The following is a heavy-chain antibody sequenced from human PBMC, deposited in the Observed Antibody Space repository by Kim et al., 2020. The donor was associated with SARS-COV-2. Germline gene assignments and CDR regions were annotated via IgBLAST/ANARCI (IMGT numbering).Heavy chain of an antibody. D-gene: IGHD3-22*01. CDR2: IWEDGSKN. V-gene: IGHV3-33*01. CDR1: GFTFSNYA. CDR3: ASVHEYYDSNGDYF. J-gene: IGHJ1*01. Sequence: GGSLRLSCAASGFTFSNYAMHWVRQAPGKGPEWLAIIWEDGSKNSYADSVKGRFTISRDNSRNTVYLQMSSLRGEDPAVYFLASVHEYYDSNGDYF.